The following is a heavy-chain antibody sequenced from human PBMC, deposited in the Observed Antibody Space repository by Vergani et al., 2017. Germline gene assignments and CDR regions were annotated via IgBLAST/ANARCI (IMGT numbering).Heavy chain of an antibody. V-gene: IGHV3-49*04. J-gene: IGHJ6*03. Sequence: EVQLVESGGGLVQPGRSLRLSCTVSGFTFGDYAMSWVRQAPGKGLEWVGFISSKGYRGTSEYAAAVKGRFTISRDDSKSIAYLQMNSLKTEDTAVYYCTSSRVGATTVYYYYXMDVWGTGTAVTVSS. CDR1: GFTFGDYA. CDR3: TSSRVGATTVYYYYXMDV. D-gene: IGHD1-26*01. CDR2: ISSKGYRGTS.